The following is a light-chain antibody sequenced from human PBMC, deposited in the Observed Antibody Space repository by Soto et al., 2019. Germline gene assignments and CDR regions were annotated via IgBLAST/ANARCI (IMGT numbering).Light chain of an antibody. J-gene: IGKJ1*01. Sequence: ETVLTQSPGTLSLSPGERATLSCRASQTIRSNYLAWYRQTPGQAPRLLIYGASNMATGIADRFSGSGSGTDFTLINSRLEPEDFALYYCQQYGSSPWTFGQGTKVEIK. V-gene: IGKV3-20*01. CDR2: GAS. CDR1: QTIRSNY. CDR3: QQYGSSPWT.